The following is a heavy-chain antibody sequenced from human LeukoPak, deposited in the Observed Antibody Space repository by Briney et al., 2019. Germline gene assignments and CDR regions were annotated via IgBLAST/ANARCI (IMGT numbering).Heavy chain of an antibody. D-gene: IGHD1-26*01. V-gene: IGHV3-74*01. CDR1: GLTLSSYW. J-gene: IGHJ4*02. CDR2: INSDGSST. CDR3: AREVGAKFDH. Sequence: PGGSLRLSCAASGLTLSSYWMHWVRQPPGKGLVWVSRINSDGSSTSYADSVKGRFSISRDNAKNTLYLEMNSLRAEDTAVYYCAREVGAKFDHWGQGTLATVSS.